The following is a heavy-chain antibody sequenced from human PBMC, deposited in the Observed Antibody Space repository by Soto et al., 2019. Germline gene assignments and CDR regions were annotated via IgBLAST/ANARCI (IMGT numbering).Heavy chain of an antibody. CDR1: GFTFSSHD. CDR2: IGIVGDT. J-gene: IGHJ4*02. V-gene: IGHV3-13*01. CDR3: AKDLPLMYPVDTAMVTPGVY. Sequence: PGGSLRLSCAASGFTFSSHDMHWFRQARGKGLEWVSSIGIVGDTNYLGSVKGRFTISRENAKNSLYLQMNSLRDGDTAVYYCAKDLPLMYPVDTAMVTPGVYWGQGTLVTVSS. D-gene: IGHD5-18*01.